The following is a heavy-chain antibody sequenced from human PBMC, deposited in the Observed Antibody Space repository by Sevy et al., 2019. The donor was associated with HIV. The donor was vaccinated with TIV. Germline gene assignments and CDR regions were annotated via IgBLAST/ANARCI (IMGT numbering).Heavy chain of an antibody. CDR3: AKDGGGPLLLRFGELDY. D-gene: IGHD3-10*01. CDR2: ISYDGTYK. Sequence: GGSLRLSCAASGFTFSSFGMHWVRQAPGKGLEWVAVISYDGTYKFYADSAKGRFTISRDNSKNTLYLQVNSLRPEDKAVYYCAKDGGGPLLLRFGELDYWGQGTLVTVSS. V-gene: IGHV3-30*18. J-gene: IGHJ4*02. CDR1: GFTFSSFG.